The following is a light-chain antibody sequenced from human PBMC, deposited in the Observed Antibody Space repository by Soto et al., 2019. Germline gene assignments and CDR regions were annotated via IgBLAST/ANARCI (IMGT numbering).Light chain of an antibody. CDR2: LNSDGSH. CDR3: QTWGTGTLV. J-gene: IGLJ2*01. V-gene: IGLV4-69*01. Sequence: QLVLTQSPSASAYLGASVKLTCTLSSGHSSYAIAWHQQQPEKGPRYLMKLNSDGSHSKGDGIPDRFSGSSSGAARYLTISSLQSEDEADYYCQTWGTGTLVFGGGTKVTVL. CDR1: SGHSSYA.